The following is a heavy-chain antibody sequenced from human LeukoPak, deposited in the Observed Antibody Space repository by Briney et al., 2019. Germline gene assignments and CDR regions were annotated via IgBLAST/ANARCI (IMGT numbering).Heavy chain of an antibody. J-gene: IGHJ5*02. D-gene: IGHD3-16*01. CDR2: INTNTGNP. V-gene: IGHV7-4-1*02. CDR1: GYTFTSYA. Sequence: ASVKVSCKASGYTFTSYAMNWVRQAPGQGLEWMGWINTNTGNPTYAQGFTGRFVFSLDTSVSTAYLQISSLKAEDTAVYYCARKGVGPFTWWFDPWGQGTLVTVSS. CDR3: ARKGVGPFTWWFDP.